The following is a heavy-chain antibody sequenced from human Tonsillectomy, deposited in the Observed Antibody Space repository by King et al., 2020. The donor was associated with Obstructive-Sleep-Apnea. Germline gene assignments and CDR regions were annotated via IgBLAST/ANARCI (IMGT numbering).Heavy chain of an antibody. CDR2: IYYSGST. CDR3: VRPSGGSPWYFDY. D-gene: IGHD2-15*01. Sequence: VQLQESGPGLVKPSQTLSLTCTVSGGSISSGDYYWSWIRQPPGKGLEWIGYIYYSGSTYYNPSLKSRVTISVDTSKNQFSLNLNSVTAADPAMYYCVRPSGGSPWYFDYWGQGTLVTVSS. J-gene: IGHJ4*02. CDR1: GGSISSGDYY. V-gene: IGHV4-30-4*01.